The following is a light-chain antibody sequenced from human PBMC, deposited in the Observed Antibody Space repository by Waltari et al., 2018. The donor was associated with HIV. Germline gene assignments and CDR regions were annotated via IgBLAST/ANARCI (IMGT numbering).Light chain of an antibody. J-gene: IGLJ2*01. CDR3: QVWHSRTAHVE. Sequence: SYVLTQSPSVSVAPGRTAAITCGGDNIGSQNVPGYQQKSGQAPVLIVCDDSGRPAGIPERFSGSNAWNTATLTIARGEVGDEADYCGQVWHSRTAHVEFGGGTTLTVL. V-gene: IGLV3-21*02. CDR1: NIGSQN. CDR2: DDS.